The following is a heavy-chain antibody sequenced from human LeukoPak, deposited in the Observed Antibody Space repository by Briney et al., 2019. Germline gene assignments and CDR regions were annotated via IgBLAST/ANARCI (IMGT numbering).Heavy chain of an antibody. CDR3: ASGWVVPELGDYYGMDV. CDR1: GYTFTGYY. D-gene: IGHD2-2*01. J-gene: IGHJ6*02. V-gene: IGHV1-2*04. Sequence: GASVKVSCKASGYTFTGYYMHWVRQAPGQGLEWMGWIHPNSGGTNYAQKFQGWVTMTRDTSISTAYMELSRLRSDDTAVYYCASGWVVPELGDYYGMDVWGQGTTVTVSS. CDR2: IHPNSGGT.